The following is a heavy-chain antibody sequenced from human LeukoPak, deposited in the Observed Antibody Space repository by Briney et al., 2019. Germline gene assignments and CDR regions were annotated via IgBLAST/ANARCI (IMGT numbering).Heavy chain of an antibody. D-gene: IGHD6-19*01. V-gene: IGHV3-13*04. CDR1: GFTFSSYD. CDR2: IGTAGDT. J-gene: IGHJ4*02. Sequence: GGSLRLSCAASGFTFSSYDMHWVRQATGKGLEWVSAIGTAGDTNYPGSVKGRFTISRENAKNSLYLQMNSLRAGDTAVYYCARAGGSSGWYALGYWGQGTLVTVSS. CDR3: ARAGGSSGWYALGY.